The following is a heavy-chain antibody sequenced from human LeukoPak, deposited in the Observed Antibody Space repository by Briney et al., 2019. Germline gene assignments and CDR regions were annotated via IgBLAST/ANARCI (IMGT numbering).Heavy chain of an antibody. D-gene: IGHD6-19*01. V-gene: IGHV3-74*01. Sequence: GGSLRLSCAGSGFSFTGYWMHWVRQTPGKALVWISRLYSDGRSLTYADSVKGRFTISRDNAKNMLYRQMNSLRADDTGVYYCARGRGLGEFAVASFDSWGRGTLVTVSS. J-gene: IGHJ4*02. CDR3: ARGRGLGEFAVASFDS. CDR1: GFSFTGYW. CDR2: LYSDGRSL.